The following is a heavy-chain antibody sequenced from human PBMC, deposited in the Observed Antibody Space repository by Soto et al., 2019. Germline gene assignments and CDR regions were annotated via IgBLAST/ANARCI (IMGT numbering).Heavy chain of an antibody. J-gene: IGHJ3*02. CDR3: ARLTTDYYYDSSGYYYYDAFDI. Sequence: QVQLVESGGGVVQPGRSLRLSCAASGFTFSSYAMHWVRQAPGKGLEWVAVISYDGSNKYYADSVKGRFTISRDNSKKTLYLQMISLRAEDTAVYYCARLTTDYYYDSSGYYYYDAFDIWCQGTMVTVSS. V-gene: IGHV3-30-3*01. CDR2: ISYDGSNK. CDR1: GFTFSSYA. D-gene: IGHD3-22*01.